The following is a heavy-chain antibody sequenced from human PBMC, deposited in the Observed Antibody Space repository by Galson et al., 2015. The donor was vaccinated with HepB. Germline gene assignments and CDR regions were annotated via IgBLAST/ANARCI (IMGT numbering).Heavy chain of an antibody. J-gene: IGHJ4*02. CDR1: GFTFSSKW. Sequence: SLRLSCAASGFTFSSKWMSWVCQAPGKGLERVANIKEDGSEKYYVDSVKGRFTISRDNAKNSLYLQMNSLRAEDTAVYYCARGPYWGQGTLVTVSS. CDR2: IKEDGSEK. CDR3: ARGPY. V-gene: IGHV3-7*01.